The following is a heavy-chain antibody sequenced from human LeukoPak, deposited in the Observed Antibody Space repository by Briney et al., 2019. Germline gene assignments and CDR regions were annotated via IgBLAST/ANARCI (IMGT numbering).Heavy chain of an antibody. Sequence: GGSLRLSCAASGFTFSNFWMTWVRRAPGKGLEWVANIERDGSEKTYVDSVKGRFTISRDNAKNSLFLQMSSLRADDTAVYYCATAPAAADSFWGQGTLVAVSS. D-gene: IGHD6-13*01. CDR3: ATAPAAADSF. CDR1: GFTFSNFW. CDR2: IERDGSEK. J-gene: IGHJ4*02. V-gene: IGHV3-7*01.